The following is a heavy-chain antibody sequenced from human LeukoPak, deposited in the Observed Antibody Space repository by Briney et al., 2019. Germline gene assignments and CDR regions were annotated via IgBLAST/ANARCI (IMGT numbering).Heavy chain of an antibody. D-gene: IGHD3-10*01. CDR2: ISYDGSNK. V-gene: IGHV3-30*04. CDR1: GFTFSSYA. CDR3: ARGSGSYYPYFDY. J-gene: IGHJ4*02. Sequence: PGRSLRLSCAASGFTFSSYAMHWVRQAPGKGLEWVAVISYDGSNKYYADSVKGRFTISRDNSKNTLYPQMNSLRAEDTAVYYCARGSGSYYPYFDYWGQGTLVTVSS.